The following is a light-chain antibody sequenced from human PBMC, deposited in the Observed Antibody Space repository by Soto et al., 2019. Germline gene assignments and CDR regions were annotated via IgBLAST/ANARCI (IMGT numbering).Light chain of an antibody. Sequence: IVLTQSPGNLSLSPGEGASVSCRASQSLNSGYLAWYQQKPGQAPRLLIYGASSRASGIPDRFRGSRSGTNFTLSISRLEPEDFAVYFCQQYGSAPYTFGQGTKLEIK. J-gene: IGKJ2*01. CDR2: GAS. V-gene: IGKV3-20*01. CDR3: QQYGSAPYT. CDR1: QSLNSGY.